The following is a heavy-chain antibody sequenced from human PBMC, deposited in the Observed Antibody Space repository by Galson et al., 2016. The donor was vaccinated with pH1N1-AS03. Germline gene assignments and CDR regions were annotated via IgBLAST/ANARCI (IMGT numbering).Heavy chain of an antibody. D-gene: IGHD5-12*01. J-gene: IGHJ6*02. CDR3: ARDRGSGYDLFDYYYGMDV. CDR1: GYTFTSYA. Sequence: SVKVSCKASGYTFTSYAMHWVRQAPGQRLEWMGWINAGNGNTKYSQKFQDGVTITRDTSASTAYMELSSLRSEDTAVYYCARDRGSGYDLFDYYYGMDVWGQGTTVTVSS. CDR2: INAGNGNT. V-gene: IGHV1-3*01.